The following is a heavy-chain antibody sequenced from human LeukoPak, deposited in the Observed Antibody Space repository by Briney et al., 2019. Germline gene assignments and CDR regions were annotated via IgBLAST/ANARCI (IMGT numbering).Heavy chain of an antibody. CDR1: GFTFSSYA. Sequence: GGSLRLSCAASGFTFSSYAMHWVRQAPGKGLEWVAVISYDGSNKYYADSVKGRFTISRDNSKNTLYLQMNSLRSEDTAVYYYTIFTRMYSSSWPHYYYYGMDVWGQGTTVTVSS. D-gene: IGHD6-13*01. CDR3: TIFTRMYSSSWPHYYYYGMDV. CDR2: ISYDGSNK. J-gene: IGHJ6*02. V-gene: IGHV3-30-3*01.